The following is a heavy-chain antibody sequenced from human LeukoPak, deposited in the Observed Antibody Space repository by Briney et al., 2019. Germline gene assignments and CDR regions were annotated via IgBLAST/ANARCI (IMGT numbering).Heavy chain of an antibody. V-gene: IGHV4-31*03. D-gene: IGHD3-16*01. J-gene: IGHJ4*02. CDR1: GGSISSGSHY. CDR3: AASSGATLGRF. CDR2: IYYTGIT. Sequence: PSETLSLTCTVSGGSISSGSHYYQWIRQHPGKGLEWIGYIYYTGITSYNPSLKSRVTMSVDTSMNQVSLKVTSLTAADTAVYYCAASSGATLGRFWGQGALVTVSS.